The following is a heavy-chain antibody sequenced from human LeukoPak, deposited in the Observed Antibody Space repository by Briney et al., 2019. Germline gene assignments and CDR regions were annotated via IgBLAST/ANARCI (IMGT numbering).Heavy chain of an antibody. V-gene: IGHV3-23*01. Sequence: QPGGSLRLSCTASGFTFGDYAMGWFRQAPGKGLEWVSAITASGATTYFADSVRGRFTISRDNSKNTLYLQMNSLRADDTAVYYCAKGLTEESLFDYWGQGTLVTVSP. J-gene: IGHJ4*02. CDR2: ITASGATT. CDR1: GFTFGDYA. D-gene: IGHD4/OR15-4a*01. CDR3: AKGLTEESLFDY.